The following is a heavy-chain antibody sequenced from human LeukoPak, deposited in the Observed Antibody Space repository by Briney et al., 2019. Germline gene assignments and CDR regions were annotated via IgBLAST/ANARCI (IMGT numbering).Heavy chain of an antibody. J-gene: IGHJ4*02. CDR3: ARGGAYNYEPLDY. CDR1: GFSFSGYW. Sequence: GGSLRLSCAAPGFSFSGYWIYCGRQTPGKGRVWVSRINSDGSDTTHADSVKGRFTISRDNAENTLYLQMNSLRAEDTAVYYCARGGAYNYEPLDYWGQGTLVTVSS. D-gene: IGHD5-18*01. V-gene: IGHV3-74*01. CDR2: INSDGSDT.